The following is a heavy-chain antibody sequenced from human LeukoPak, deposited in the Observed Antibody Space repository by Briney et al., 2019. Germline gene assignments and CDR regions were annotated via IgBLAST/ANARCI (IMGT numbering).Heavy chain of an antibody. CDR1: GVSISSSNSY. J-gene: IGHJ5*02. V-gene: IGHV4-39*01. Sequence: SETLSLTCTVSGVSISSSNSYWGWIRQPPGKGLEWIGSIYYSGNTYYNASLKSQVSISIDTSKNQFSLKLSSVTAADTAVYYCARARRVGLIAAAGLSWFDPWGQGTLVTVSS. D-gene: IGHD6-13*01. CDR2: IYYSGNT. CDR3: ARARRVGLIAAAGLSWFDP.